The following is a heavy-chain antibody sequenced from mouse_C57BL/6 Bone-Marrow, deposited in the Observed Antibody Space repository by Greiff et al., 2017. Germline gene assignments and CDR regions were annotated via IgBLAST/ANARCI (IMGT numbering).Heavy chain of an antibody. D-gene: IGHD1-1*01. CDR2: ISSGGSYT. CDR1: GFTFSSYG. J-gene: IGHJ2*01. Sequence: EVQGEESGGDLVKPGGSLKLSCAASGFTFSSYGMSWVRQTPDKRLEWVATISSGGSYTYYPDSVKGRFTISRDNAKNTLYLQMSSLKSEDTAMYYCARQRSFFDYWGQGTTLTVSS. CDR3: ARQRSFFDY. V-gene: IGHV5-6*01.